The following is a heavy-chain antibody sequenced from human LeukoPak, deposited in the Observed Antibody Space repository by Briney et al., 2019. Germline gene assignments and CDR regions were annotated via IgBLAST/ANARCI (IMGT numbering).Heavy chain of an antibody. CDR3: AREVNDYVWGSYRHGDY. CDR1: GGSFSGYY. V-gene: IGHV4-34*01. CDR2: INHSGST. J-gene: IGHJ4*02. Sequence: SETLSLTCAVYGGSFSGYYWSWIRQPPGKGLEWIGEINHSGSTNYNPSLKSRVTISVDTSENQFSLKLSSVTAADTAVYYCAREVNDYVWGSYRHGDYWGQGTLVTVSS. D-gene: IGHD3-16*02.